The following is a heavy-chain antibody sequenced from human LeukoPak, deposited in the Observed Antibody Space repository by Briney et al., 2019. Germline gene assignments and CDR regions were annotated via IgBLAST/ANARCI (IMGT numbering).Heavy chain of an antibody. CDR2: IWYDGSNK. J-gene: IGHJ4*02. Sequence: PGRSLRLSCAASGFTFSSYGMHWVRQAPGKGLEWVAVIWYDGSNKHYADSVKGRFTISRDNSKNTLYLQMNSLRAEDTAVYYCARDFRGPYGDYSIGYWGQGTLVTVSS. CDR1: GFTFSSYG. D-gene: IGHD4-17*01. V-gene: IGHV3-33*01. CDR3: ARDFRGPYGDYSIGY.